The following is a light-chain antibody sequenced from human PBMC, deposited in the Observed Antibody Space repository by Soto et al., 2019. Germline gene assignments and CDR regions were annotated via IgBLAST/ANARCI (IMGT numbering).Light chain of an antibody. CDR3: QQYYSIPIT. J-gene: IGKJ5*01. CDR1: QSVLYSSDNKNY. CDR2: WAS. V-gene: IGKV4-1*01. Sequence: DIVMTQSPDSLAVSLGERATINCKSSQSVLYSSDNKNYLTWYQQKPGQPPKLLIYWASTRESGVPDRFCGSGSGTDFTLTISSLQAEDVAVYYCQQYYSIPITFGQGTRLEIK.